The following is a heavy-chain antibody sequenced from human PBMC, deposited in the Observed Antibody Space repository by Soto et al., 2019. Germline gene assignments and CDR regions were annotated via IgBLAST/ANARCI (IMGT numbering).Heavy chain of an antibody. CDR2: ISAYNGNT. V-gene: IGHV1-18*01. D-gene: IGHD6-19*01. CDR1: GDTFTSYG. Sequence: GASVKASCKASGDTFTSYGISWVRQAPGQGLEWMGWISAYNGNTNYAQKLQGRVTMTTDTSTSTAYMELRSLRSDDTAVYYCARDHSSGWYFDYWGQGTLVTVSS. J-gene: IGHJ4*02. CDR3: ARDHSSGWYFDY.